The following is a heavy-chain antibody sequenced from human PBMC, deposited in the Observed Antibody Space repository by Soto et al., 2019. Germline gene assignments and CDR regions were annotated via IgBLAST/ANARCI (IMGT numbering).Heavy chain of an antibody. Sequence: SVKVSCKASGGTFSSYAISWVRQAPGQGLEWMGGIIPIFGTANYAQKFQGRVTITADASTSTAYMELSSLRSEDTAVYYCARMAARTEYFQHWGQGTLVTVSS. CDR2: IIPIFGTA. CDR3: ARMAARTEYFQH. CDR1: GGTFSSYA. J-gene: IGHJ1*01. D-gene: IGHD6-6*01. V-gene: IGHV1-69*13.